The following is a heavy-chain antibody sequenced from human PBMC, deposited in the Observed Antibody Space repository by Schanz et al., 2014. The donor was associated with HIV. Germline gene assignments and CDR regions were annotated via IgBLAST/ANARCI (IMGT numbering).Heavy chain of an antibody. Sequence: EVQLVESGGGLVQPGRSLRLSCAASGFTFDDYAMHWVRQAPGKGLEWVSRINSDGSNTNYADSVKGRFTISRDNAKKLLYLQMNSLRAEDTAVYYCAREANLEWLFVVDVWGRGTTVTVSS. CDR2: INSDGSNT. V-gene: IGHV3-9*01. CDR3: AREANLEWLFVVDV. D-gene: IGHD3-3*01. J-gene: IGHJ6*02. CDR1: GFTFDDYA.